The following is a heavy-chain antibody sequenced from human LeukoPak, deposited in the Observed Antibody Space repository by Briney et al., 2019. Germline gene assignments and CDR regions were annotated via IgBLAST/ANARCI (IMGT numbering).Heavy chain of an antibody. Sequence: PSETLSLTCADYGESLNSYYWSWIRQPPGKGLEWIGEIYESGSTEYNPSLKSRVTISMVPSKQQFSLSLTSVTAADTAVYYCARGAWATRLGSWGLGTLVIVSS. CDR3: ARGAWATRLGS. D-gene: IGHD2-15*01. CDR1: GESLNSYY. CDR2: IYESGST. J-gene: IGHJ4*02. V-gene: IGHV4-34*01.